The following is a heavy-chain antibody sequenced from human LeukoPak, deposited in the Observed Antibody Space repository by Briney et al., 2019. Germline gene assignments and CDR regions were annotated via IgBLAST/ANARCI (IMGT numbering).Heavy chain of an antibody. Sequence: ASVKVSCKASGGTFSSYAISWVRQAPGQGLEWMGGIIPIFGTANYAQKFQGRVTITADESTSTAYMELSSLRSEDTAVYYCARAAAGTGRPYYFDYWGQETLVTVSS. D-gene: IGHD6-13*01. CDR1: GGTFSSYA. CDR2: IIPIFGTA. V-gene: IGHV1-69*13. J-gene: IGHJ4*02. CDR3: ARAAAGTGRPYYFDY.